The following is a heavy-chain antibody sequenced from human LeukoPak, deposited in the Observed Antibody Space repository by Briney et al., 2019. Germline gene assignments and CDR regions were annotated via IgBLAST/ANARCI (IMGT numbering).Heavy chain of an antibody. CDR2: INHSGST. V-gene: IGHV4-34*01. Sequence: SETLSLTCAVYGGSFSGYYWSWIRQPPGKGLEWIGEINHSGSTNYNPSLKSRVTISVDTSKNQFSLKLSSVTAADTAVYYCAVGADWNYVYPFDIWGQGTMVTVSS. D-gene: IGHD1-7*01. CDR1: GGSFSGYY. CDR3: AVGADWNYVYPFDI. J-gene: IGHJ3*02.